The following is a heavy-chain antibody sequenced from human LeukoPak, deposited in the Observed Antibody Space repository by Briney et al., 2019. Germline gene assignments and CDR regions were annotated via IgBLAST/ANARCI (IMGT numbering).Heavy chain of an antibody. Sequence: PSGTLSLTCTVSGDSINSLDLWSWVRQPPGKGLEWIGEMYLSGTTHSNPSVKSQVTISIDKSKNQFFLNLSSVTAADTAVYYCAGLVGRYSSGLYYYYFDYWGQGTLVTVSS. J-gene: IGHJ4*02. CDR1: GDSINSLDL. D-gene: IGHD3-22*01. CDR3: AGLVGRYSSGLYYYYFDY. V-gene: IGHV4-4*02. CDR2: MYLSGTT.